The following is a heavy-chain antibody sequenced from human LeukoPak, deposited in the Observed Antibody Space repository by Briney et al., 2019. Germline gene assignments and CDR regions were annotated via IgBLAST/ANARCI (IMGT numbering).Heavy chain of an antibody. CDR3: ARGAQEGAGGAMAVHSFDY. CDR2: IIPILGIA. V-gene: IGHV1-69*10. J-gene: IGHJ4*02. CDR1: GGTFSSYA. D-gene: IGHD4/OR15-4a*01. Sequence: SVKVPCKASGGTFSSYAISWVRQAPGQGLEWMGGIIPILGIANYAQKFQGRVTNTADNSTSTAYMELSSLSSENPALYYRARGAQEGAGGAMAVHSFDYWGQGTLVTVSS.